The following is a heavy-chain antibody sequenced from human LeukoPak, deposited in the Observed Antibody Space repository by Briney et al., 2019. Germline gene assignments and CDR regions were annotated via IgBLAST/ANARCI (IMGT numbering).Heavy chain of an antibody. J-gene: IGHJ4*02. CDR3: ARVRVSEDGFEY. D-gene: IGHD5/OR15-5a*01. Sequence: PGGSQRLSCAASGFTYSSYWMSWVRQAPGKGLEWVANINQDGSETYYVDSVRGRFTISRDNAKNSLYLQMNSLRAEDTAVYYCARVRVSEDGFEYWGQGTLVTVSS. V-gene: IGHV3-7*01. CDR2: INQDGSET. CDR1: GFTYSSYW.